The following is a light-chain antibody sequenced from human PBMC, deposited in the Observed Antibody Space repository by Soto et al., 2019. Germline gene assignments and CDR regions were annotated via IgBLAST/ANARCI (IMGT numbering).Light chain of an antibody. CDR2: EGS. CDR1: SSDVGSYKF. V-gene: IGLV2-23*03. J-gene: IGLJ2*01. Sequence: QSALTQPASVSGSPGQSITISCTGTSSDVGSYKFVSWYQQHPGKAPKLMIYEGSKRPSGVSNRFSGSKSGNTASLTISGLQAEDEADYYCCSYANSNTFEGVVFGGGTKLTVL. CDR3: CSYANSNTFEGVV.